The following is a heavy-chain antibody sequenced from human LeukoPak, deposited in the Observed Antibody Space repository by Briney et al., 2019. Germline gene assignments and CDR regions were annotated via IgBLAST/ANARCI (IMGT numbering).Heavy chain of an antibody. D-gene: IGHD3-3*01. V-gene: IGHV3-23*01. Sequence: PGGSLRLSCAASGFTFSSYAMSWVRQAPGKGLEWVPAISGSGGSTYYADSVKGRFTISRDNSKNTLYLQMNSLRAEDTAVYYCANRPHYDFWSGYSGYWGQGTLVTVSS. CDR3: ANRPHYDFWSGYSGY. CDR1: GFTFSSYA. J-gene: IGHJ4*02. CDR2: ISGSGGST.